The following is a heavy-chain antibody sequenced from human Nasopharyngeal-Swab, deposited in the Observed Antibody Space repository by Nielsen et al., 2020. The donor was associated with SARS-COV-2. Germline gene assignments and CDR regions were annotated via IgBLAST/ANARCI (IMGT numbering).Heavy chain of an antibody. D-gene: IGHD1-26*01. J-gene: IGHJ4*02. Sequence: RHATGKWLEWIGEINHSGSTNYNPSLKSRVTISVDTSKNQFSLNLSSVTAADTAVYYCARGPQGGSRRPYYFDYWGQGTLVTVSS. V-gene: IGHV4-34*01. CDR2: INHSGST. CDR3: ARGPQGGSRRPYYFDY.